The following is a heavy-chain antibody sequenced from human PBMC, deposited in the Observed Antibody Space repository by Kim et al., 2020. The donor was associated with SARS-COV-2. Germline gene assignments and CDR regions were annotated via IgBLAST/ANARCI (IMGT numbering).Heavy chain of an antibody. D-gene: IGHD1-7*01. CDR3: ARRGTTSEWFDP. Sequence: RYSPAFQGKVTLSADKSISTAYLQWSSLKASDTAMYYCARRGTTSEWFDPWGQGTLVTVSS. V-gene: IGHV5-51*01. J-gene: IGHJ5*02.